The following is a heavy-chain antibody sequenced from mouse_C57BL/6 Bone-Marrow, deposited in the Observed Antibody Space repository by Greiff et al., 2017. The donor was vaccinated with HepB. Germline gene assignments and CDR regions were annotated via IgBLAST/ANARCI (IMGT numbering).Heavy chain of an antibody. J-gene: IGHJ3*01. D-gene: IGHD1-1*01. CDR3: ARGHYYYYGPWFAY. CDR1: GYTFTGYW. Sequence: VQLQQSGAELLKPGASVKLSCKATGYTFTGYWLEWVKQRPGHGLEWIGEILPGSGSTNYNEKFKGKATFTADKSYNTAYMQLSRLTTEDSAIYYCARGHYYYYGPWFAYWGQGTLVTVSA. CDR2: ILPGSGST. V-gene: IGHV1-9*01.